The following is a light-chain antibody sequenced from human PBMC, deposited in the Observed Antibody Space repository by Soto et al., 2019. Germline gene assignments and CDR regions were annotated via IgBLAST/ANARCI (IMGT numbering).Light chain of an antibody. J-gene: IGKJ1*01. CDR1: QSLSSNY. Sequence: EIVLTQSPGTLSLSPGERATLSCRASQSLSSNYLAWHQQNTGQAPRLLIYGASSRATGIPDRFSGSGSGTDVTLTITRLEPEDFAVYYCQQYDTSPRTFGQGTKVEIK. CDR2: GAS. V-gene: IGKV3-20*01. CDR3: QQYDTSPRT.